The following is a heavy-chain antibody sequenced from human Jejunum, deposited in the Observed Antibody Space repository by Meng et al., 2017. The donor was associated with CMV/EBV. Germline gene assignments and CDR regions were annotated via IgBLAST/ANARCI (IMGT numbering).Heavy chain of an antibody. CDR3: AGGPEGGNYKWFDP. J-gene: IGHJ5*02. Sequence: QPQLQESGPGLVKPAETLSLTCTDSGVSISSGSYYWGWIRQPPGEGLEWIGSISYSGSTYYNPSLKSRVAISLETSKHQFSLSLKYVTTEDTAVYYCAGGPEGGNYKWFDPWGQGTLVTVSS. CDR1: GVSISSGSYY. CDR2: ISYSGST. D-gene: IGHD3-16*01. V-gene: IGHV4-39*07.